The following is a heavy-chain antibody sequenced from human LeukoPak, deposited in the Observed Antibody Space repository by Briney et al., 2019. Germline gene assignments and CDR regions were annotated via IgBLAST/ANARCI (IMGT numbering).Heavy chain of an antibody. CDR2: IYYSGST. V-gene: IGHV4-59*01. CDR3: ARDITYGIDY. CDR1: GGSISSYY. J-gene: IGHJ4*02. Sequence: PSETLSLTCTVSGGSISSYYWSWLRQPPGKGLEWIGYIYYSGSTNYNPSLKSRVTISVDTSKNQFSLKLSPVTAADTAVYYCARDITYGIDYWGQGTLVTVSS. D-gene: IGHD1-14*01.